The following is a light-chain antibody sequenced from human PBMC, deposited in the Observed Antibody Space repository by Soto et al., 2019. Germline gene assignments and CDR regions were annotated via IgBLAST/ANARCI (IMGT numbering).Light chain of an antibody. CDR1: QSVSSY. J-gene: IGKJ1*01. V-gene: IGKV3-11*01. CDR3: QQRSNWPPT. CDR2: DAS. Sequence: EIVLTQSPATLPLYPGERATLSYRASQSVSSYLAWYKQKPGQAPRIFIYDASNRATGIPARFSGSGSGTEFTLTISSLEPEDFEVYYCQQRSNWPPTFGQGTKVDIK.